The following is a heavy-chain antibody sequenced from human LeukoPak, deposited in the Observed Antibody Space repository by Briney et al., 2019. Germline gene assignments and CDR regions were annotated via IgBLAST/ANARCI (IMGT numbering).Heavy chain of an antibody. CDR2: IYHSGST. Sequence: SETLSLTCTVPGYSISSGYYWGWIRQPPGKGLEWIGSIYHSGSTNYNPSLKSRVTISVDKSKNQFSLKLSSVTAADTAVYYCASFRRFNPGYYDYVWGSSPGEFDPWGQGTLVTVSS. CDR1: GYSISSGYY. J-gene: IGHJ5*02. D-gene: IGHD3-16*01. CDR3: ASFRRFNPGYYDYVWGSSPGEFDP. V-gene: IGHV4-38-2*02.